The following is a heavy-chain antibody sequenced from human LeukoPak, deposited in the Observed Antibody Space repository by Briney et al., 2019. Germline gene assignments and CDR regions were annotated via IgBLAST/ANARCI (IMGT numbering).Heavy chain of an antibody. V-gene: IGHV1-69*06. CDR1: GGTFSSYA. Sequence: GASVKVSCKASGGTFSSYAISWVRQAPGQGLEWMGGIIPIFGTANYAQKFQGRVTITADKSTSTAYMELSSLRSEDTAVYYCARPIHEFLFDPWGQGTLVTVSS. CDR2: IIPIFGTA. CDR3: ARPIHEFLFDP. D-gene: IGHD5-18*01. J-gene: IGHJ5*02.